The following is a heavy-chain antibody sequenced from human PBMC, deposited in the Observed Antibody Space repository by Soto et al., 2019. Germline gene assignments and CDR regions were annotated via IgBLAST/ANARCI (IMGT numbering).Heavy chain of an antibody. CDR2: IYYSGST. V-gene: IGHV4-59*01. J-gene: IGHJ4*02. Sequence: PSETLSLTGTVCGGSISSYYWRWIRQPPGKVLEWIGYIYYSGSTNYNPSLKSRVTIFVHTSRNQFSLSLSSVTPADTAVYFCARACYFLTGYPPGAYHFSDSWRQGT. D-gene: IGHD3-9*01. CDR1: GGSISSYY. CDR3: ARACYFLTGYPPGAYHFSDS.